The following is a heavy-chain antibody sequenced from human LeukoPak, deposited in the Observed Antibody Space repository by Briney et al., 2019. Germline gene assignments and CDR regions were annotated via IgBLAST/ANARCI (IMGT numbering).Heavy chain of an antibody. J-gene: IGHJ4*02. Sequence: GGSLRLSCAASGFSFSNYGMSWVRQAPGKGLEWVSSISTSGSSTYYVDSVKGRFTISRDNSKNTLYLQMNSLRAKDTAVYYCAKDLRDSSGWYLFYFDYWGQGTLVTVSS. V-gene: IGHV3-23*01. CDR2: ISTSGSST. D-gene: IGHD6-19*01. CDR1: GFSFSNYG. CDR3: AKDLRDSSGWYLFYFDY.